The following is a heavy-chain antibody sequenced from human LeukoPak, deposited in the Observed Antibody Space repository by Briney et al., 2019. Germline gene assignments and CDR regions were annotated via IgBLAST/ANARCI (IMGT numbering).Heavy chain of an antibody. J-gene: IGHJ6*02. CDR2: IYYSGST. Sequence: SETLSLACTVSGGSISSSSYYWGWIRQPPGKGLEWIGSIYYSGSTYYNPSLKSRVTISVDKSKNQFSLKLSSVTAADTAVYYCARERVAGYYYYGMDVWGQGTTVTVSS. CDR1: GGSISSSSYY. V-gene: IGHV4-39*07. CDR3: ARERVAGYYYYGMDV. D-gene: IGHD6-19*01.